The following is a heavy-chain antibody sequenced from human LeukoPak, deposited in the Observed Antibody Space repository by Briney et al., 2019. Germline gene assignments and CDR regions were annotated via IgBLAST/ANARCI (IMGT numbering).Heavy chain of an antibody. CDR3: ARHHPNYYDSSGPYYFDY. D-gene: IGHD3-22*01. Sequence: GESLEISRQGSGYSFTRYWIGWVRPVPGKGVEWMGIIYPGESDTRYSPSFQGQVTISADKSISTAYLQWSSLKASDTAMYYCARHHPNYYDSSGPYYFDYWGQGTLVTVSS. CDR1: GYSFTRYW. V-gene: IGHV5-51*01. CDR2: IYPGESDT. J-gene: IGHJ4*02.